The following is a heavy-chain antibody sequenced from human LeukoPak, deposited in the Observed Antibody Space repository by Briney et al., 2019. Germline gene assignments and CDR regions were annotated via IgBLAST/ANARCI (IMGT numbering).Heavy chain of an antibody. V-gene: IGHV3-33*01. Sequence: QPGRSLRLSCAASGFTFSSYGMHWVRQAPGKGLEWVAVIWYDGSNKYYADSVKGRFTISRDNSKNTLYLQMNSLRAEDTAVYYCARDLGDGYNYYFDYWGQGTLVTVSS. CDR1: GFTFSSYG. CDR3: ARDLGDGYNYYFDY. D-gene: IGHD5-24*01. J-gene: IGHJ4*02. CDR2: IWYDGSNK.